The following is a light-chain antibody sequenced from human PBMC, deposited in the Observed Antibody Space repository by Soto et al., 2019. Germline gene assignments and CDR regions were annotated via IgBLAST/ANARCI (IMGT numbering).Light chain of an antibody. J-gene: IGLJ3*02. V-gene: IGLV4-69*01. CDR2: LNSDGSH. CDR1: SGHSSYA. CDR3: QTWDTGTWV. Sequence: QLVLTQSPSASASLGASVKLTCTLSSGHSSYAIAWHQQQPEKGPRYLMKLNSDGSHTKGDGIPDRVSGSSSGAERYLTISSLQSEDEADYYCQTWDTGTWVFGGGTKVTVL.